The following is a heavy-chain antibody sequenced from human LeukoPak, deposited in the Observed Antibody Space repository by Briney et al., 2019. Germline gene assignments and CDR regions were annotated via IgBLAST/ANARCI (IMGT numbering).Heavy chain of an antibody. V-gene: IGHV3-21*04. D-gene: IGHD5-24*01. CDR1: GFTFSSYS. Sequence: GGSLRLSCAASGFTFSSYSMNWDRQAPGKGLEWVSSISSSSSYIYYADSVKGRFTISRDNAKNSLYLQMNSLRAEDTAVYYCAKDPVEMAAISYFDYWGQGTLVTVSS. CDR2: ISSSSSYI. J-gene: IGHJ4*02. CDR3: AKDPVEMAAISYFDY.